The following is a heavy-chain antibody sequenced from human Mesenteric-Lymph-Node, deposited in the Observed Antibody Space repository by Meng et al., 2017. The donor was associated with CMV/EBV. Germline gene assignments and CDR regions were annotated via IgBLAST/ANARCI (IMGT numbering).Heavy chain of an antibody. V-gene: IGHV3-7*03. CDR1: GFTFSLYE. CDR2: IEQDGSEK. CDR3: ARVAGHCSSTSCASGWVDY. D-gene: IGHD2-2*01. Sequence: GESLKISCAASGFTFSLYEMTWVRQAPGKGLECVANIEQDGSEKNYADSVKGRFTIFRDNTKNSLYLQMDNLRAEDTAVYYCARVAGHCSSTSCASGWVDYWGQGTLVTVS. J-gene: IGHJ4*02.